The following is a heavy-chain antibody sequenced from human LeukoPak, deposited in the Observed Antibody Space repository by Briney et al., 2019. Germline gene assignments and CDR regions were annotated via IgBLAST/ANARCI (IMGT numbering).Heavy chain of an antibody. CDR2: IYSGGST. V-gene: IGHV3-53*05. CDR1: GFTVSSNY. D-gene: IGHD2-2*01. CDR3: AKDPKSRYCSSTSCSTPV. J-gene: IGHJ3*01. Sequence: GGSPRLSCAASGFTVSSNYMSWVRQAPGKGLEWVSVIYSGGSTYYADSVKGRFTISRDNSKNTLYLQMNSLRAEDTAVYYCAKDPKSRYCSSTSCSTPVWGQGTMVTVSS.